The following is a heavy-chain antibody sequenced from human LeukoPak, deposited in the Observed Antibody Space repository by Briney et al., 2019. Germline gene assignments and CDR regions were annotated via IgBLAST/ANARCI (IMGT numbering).Heavy chain of an antibody. V-gene: IGHV3-33*01. J-gene: IGHJ4*02. Sequence: GRSLRLSCAASGFTFSSYGMHWVRQAPGKGLEWVAVIWYDGSNKYYADSVKGRFTISRDNSKNTLYLQMNSLRAEDTAVYYCTRDGGSGSYVDYWGQGTLVTVSS. CDR2: IWYDGSNK. CDR3: TRDGGSGSYVDY. CDR1: GFTFSSYG. D-gene: IGHD1-26*01.